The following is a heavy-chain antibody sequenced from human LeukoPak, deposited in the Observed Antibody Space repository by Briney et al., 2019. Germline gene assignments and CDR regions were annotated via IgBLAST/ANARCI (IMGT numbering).Heavy chain of an antibody. D-gene: IGHD3-10*01. CDR2: IKQDGSEK. CDR3: ARDPGYYGSGSYYPTYYFDY. J-gene: IGHJ4*02. CDR1: GFTFSSYW. Sequence: GGSLRLSCAASGFTFSSYWMSWVRQAPGKGLEWVANIKQDGSEKYYVDSVKGRFTISRDNAKNSLYLQMNSLRAEDTAVYYCARDPGYYGSGSYYPTYYFDYWAREPWSPSPQ. V-gene: IGHV3-7*01.